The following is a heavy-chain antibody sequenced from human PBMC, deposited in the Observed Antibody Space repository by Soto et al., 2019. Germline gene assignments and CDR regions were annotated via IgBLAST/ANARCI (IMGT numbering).Heavy chain of an antibody. D-gene: IGHD2-21*02. CDR1: GFTFSSYS. CDR2: ISSSSSYI. CDR3: ARDPGTAPDY. J-gene: IGHJ4*02. Sequence: GGSLRLSCAASGFTFSSYSMNWVRQAPGKGLEWVSSISSSSSYIYYADSVKGRFTISRDNAKNTLYLQMNRLRAEDTAVYYCARDPGTAPDYWGQGTLVTVSS. V-gene: IGHV3-21*01.